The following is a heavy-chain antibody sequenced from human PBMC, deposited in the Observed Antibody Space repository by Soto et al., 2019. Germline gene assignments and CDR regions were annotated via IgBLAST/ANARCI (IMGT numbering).Heavy chain of an antibody. CDR1: GGSFSGYY. CDR2: INHGGST. Sequence: SETLSLTCAVYGGSFSGYYWSWIRQPPGKGLEWIGEINHGGSTNYNPSLKSRVTISVDTSKNQFSLKLSSVTAADTAVYYCARGSYDFWSGYYSRFDYWGQGTLVTVSS. V-gene: IGHV4-34*01. CDR3: ARGSYDFWSGYYSRFDY. D-gene: IGHD3-3*01. J-gene: IGHJ4*02.